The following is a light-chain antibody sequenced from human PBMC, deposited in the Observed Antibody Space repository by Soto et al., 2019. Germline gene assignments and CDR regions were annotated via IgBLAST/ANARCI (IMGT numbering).Light chain of an antibody. J-gene: IGLJ3*02. CDR2: DND. Sequence: QSVLTQPPSVSAAPGQTVTIPCSGSSSNIGINSVSWYRQFPGTAPRLLIYDNDERPSGISGRFSGSKSGTSATLDITGLQTGDEADYYCGTWDSSIKAGVFGGGTKLTVL. CDR1: SSNIGINS. V-gene: IGLV1-51*01. CDR3: GTWDSSIKAGV.